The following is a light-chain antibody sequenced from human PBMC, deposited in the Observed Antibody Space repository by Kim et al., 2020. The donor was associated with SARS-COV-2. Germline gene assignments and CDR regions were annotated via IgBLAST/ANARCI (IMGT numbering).Light chain of an antibody. CDR2: EAS. Sequence: DIQMTQSPSSVSASVGDRVTITCRASQDISSWLAWYQQKPGKAPKVLIYEASNLQSAVPSRFSGSGSGTDFTLTINSLQPEDFATYYCQQAHGFPLTFGGGTKVDIK. V-gene: IGKV1D-12*01. J-gene: IGKJ4*01. CDR3: QQAHGFPLT. CDR1: QDISSW.